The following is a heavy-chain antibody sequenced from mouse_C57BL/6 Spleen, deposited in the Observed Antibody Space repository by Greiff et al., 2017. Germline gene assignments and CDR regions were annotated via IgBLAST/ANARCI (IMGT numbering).Heavy chain of an antibody. CDR2: INPNNGGT. Sequence: EVQLQQSGPELVKPGASVKISCKASGYTFTDYYMNWVKQSHGKSLEWIGDINPNNGGTSYNQKFKGKATLTVDKSSSTAYMELRSLTSEDSAGYYCAREGVDDYGYGRGGYFDVWGTGTTVTVSS. J-gene: IGHJ1*03. V-gene: IGHV1-26*01. CDR3: AREGVDDYGYGRGGYFDV. CDR1: GYTFTDYY. D-gene: IGHD2-14*01.